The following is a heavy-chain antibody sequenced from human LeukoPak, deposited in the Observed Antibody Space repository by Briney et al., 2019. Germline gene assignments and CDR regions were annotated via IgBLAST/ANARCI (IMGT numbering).Heavy chain of an antibody. CDR1: GFTFSSFA. CDR2: VGRSGADT. J-gene: IGHJ4*02. D-gene: IGHD1-1*01. Sequence: GGSLRLSCVASGFTFSSFAVSWFRQAPGKGLEWVSTVGRSGADTYYADSVRGRFTISKDSSKNTLQMNSLSAEDTAIYYCVKHSGGVYGNSDYWGQGILVTVSS. V-gene: IGHV3-23*01. CDR3: VKHSGGVYGNSDY.